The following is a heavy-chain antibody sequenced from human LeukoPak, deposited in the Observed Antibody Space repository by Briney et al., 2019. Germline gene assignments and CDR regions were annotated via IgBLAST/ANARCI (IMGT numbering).Heavy chain of an antibody. CDR3: AEDKRSSSWSYFDY. D-gene: IGHD6-13*01. CDR2: ISWNSGSI. CDR1: GFTFDDYA. V-gene: IGHV3-9*01. J-gene: IGHJ4*02. Sequence: PGRSLRLSCAASGFTFDDYAMHWVRQAPGKGLEGVSGISWNSGSIGYADSVKGRFTISRDNAKNSLYLQMNSLRPEDTALYYCAEDKRSSSWSYFDYWGQGTLVTVSS.